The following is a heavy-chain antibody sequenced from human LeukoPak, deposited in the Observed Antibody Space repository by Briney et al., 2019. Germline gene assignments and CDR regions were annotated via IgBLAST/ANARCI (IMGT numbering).Heavy chain of an antibody. D-gene: IGHD1-26*01. CDR2: IYYSGST. Sequence: SETLSLTCTVSGGSISSYYWSWIRQPPGKGLEWIGYIYYSGSTNYNPSLKSRLTISVDTSKNQFSLTLSSVTAADTAVYYCARDHGIVGATRAFDIWGQGTMVTVSS. CDR3: ARDHGIVGATRAFDI. CDR1: GGSISSYY. V-gene: IGHV4-59*01. J-gene: IGHJ3*02.